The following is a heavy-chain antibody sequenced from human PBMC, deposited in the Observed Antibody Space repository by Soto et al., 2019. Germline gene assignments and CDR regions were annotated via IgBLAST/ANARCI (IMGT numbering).Heavy chain of an antibody. J-gene: IGHJ5*02. Sequence: PGGSLRRSCAASGFTFSYYYMNWIRQAPGKGLVWVSRINMDGTKTAYADSVKGRFTVSRDNANNTLYLQMNSLGVEDTAVYYCARDYYYDSRSSSVNWFDPWGQGTLVTVSS. CDR3: ARDYYYDSRSSSVNWFDP. CDR1: GFTFSYYY. V-gene: IGHV3-74*01. CDR2: INMDGTKT. D-gene: IGHD3-22*01.